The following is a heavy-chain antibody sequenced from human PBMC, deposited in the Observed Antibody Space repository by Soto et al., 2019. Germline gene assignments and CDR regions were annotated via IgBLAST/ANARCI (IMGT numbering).Heavy chain of an antibody. CDR3: AADGGYDYIWGSYRSYAFDI. CDR2: IVVGSGNT. D-gene: IGHD3-16*02. V-gene: IGHV1-58*02. Sequence: ASVKVSCKASGFTFTSSAMQWVRQARGQRLEWIGWIVVGSGNTNYAQKFQERVTITRDMSTSTAYMELSSLRSEDTAVYYCAADGGYDYIWGSYRSYAFDIWGQGTMVTVSS. CDR1: GFTFTSSA. J-gene: IGHJ3*02.